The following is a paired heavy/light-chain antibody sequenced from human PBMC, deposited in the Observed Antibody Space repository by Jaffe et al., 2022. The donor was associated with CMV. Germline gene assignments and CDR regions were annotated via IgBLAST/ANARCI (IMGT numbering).Light chain of an antibody. Sequence: SYEVTQPPSVSVSPGQTASITCSGDKLGDKYASWYQQKPGQSPVVVIFQDTKRPSGIPERFSGSNSGNTATLTISGTQAMDEADYYCQAWDSSTVVFGGGTKLTVL. CDR3: QAWDSSTVV. CDR1: KLGDKY. J-gene: IGLJ2*01. V-gene: IGLV3-1*01. CDR2: QDT.
Heavy chain of an antibody. Sequence: VQLQESGPGLLKPSETLSLTCTVSGASITDHYWTWIRQPPGKGLEWIGFGFYSGITNYNPSLKSRVTISVDTSRKQFSLNLNSVTAADTAVYYCARVGDYTAQNFDYWGQGTLVTVSS. CDR2: GFYSGIT. CDR1: GASITDHY. J-gene: IGHJ4*02. D-gene: IGHD4-17*01. V-gene: IGHV4-59*11. CDR3: ARVGDYTAQNFDY.